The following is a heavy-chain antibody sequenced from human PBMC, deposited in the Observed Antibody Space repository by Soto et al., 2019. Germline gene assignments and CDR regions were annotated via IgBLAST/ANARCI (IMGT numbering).Heavy chain of an antibody. J-gene: IGHJ4*02. V-gene: IGHV3-7*01. CDR3: ARGPSSLTRFDY. CDR1: GFTFSNYW. D-gene: IGHD2-2*01. CDR2: IKSDGSVK. Sequence: EVQLVESGGGLVQPGGSLRLSCAASGFTFSNYWMTWVRQAPGEGLEWVANIKSDGSVKNYVDSVKGRFSISRDNARNSLYLQMNSLRAEDTAVYYCARGPSSLTRFDYWGQGTLVTVSS.